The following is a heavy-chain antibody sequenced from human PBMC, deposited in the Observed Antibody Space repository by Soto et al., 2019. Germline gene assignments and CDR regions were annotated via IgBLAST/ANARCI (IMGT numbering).Heavy chain of an antibody. V-gene: IGHV4-34*01. D-gene: IGHD2-2*01. CDR1: GGSFSGYY. CDR2: INHSGST. Sequence: SETLSLTCAVYGGSFSGYYWSWIRQPPGKGLEWIGEINHSGSTNYNPSLKSRVTISVDTSKNQFSLKLSSVTAADTAVYYCARSRKFDIVVVPAAPAFDYWGQGTLVTVSS. CDR3: ARSRKFDIVVVPAAPAFDY. J-gene: IGHJ4*02.